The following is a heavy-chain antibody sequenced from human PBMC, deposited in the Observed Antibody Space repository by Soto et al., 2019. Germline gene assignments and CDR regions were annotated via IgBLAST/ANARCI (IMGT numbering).Heavy chain of an antibody. CDR1: GFAFGSYW. V-gene: IGHV3-7*03. CDR2: INQGGSET. CDR3: ARGSLYSSVWLNWFDP. Sequence: LRLSCGASGFAFGSYWMGWVRQAPVKGLEWVAYINQGGSETYYVDSVRGRFTVSRDNARNSLDLQMNSLRADDTAVYYCARGSLYSSVWLNWFDPWGRGTLVTVSS. D-gene: IGHD6-19*01. J-gene: IGHJ5*02.